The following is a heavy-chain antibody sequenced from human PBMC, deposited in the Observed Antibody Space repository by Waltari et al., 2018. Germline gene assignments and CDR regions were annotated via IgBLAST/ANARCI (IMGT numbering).Heavy chain of an antibody. J-gene: IGHJ4*02. CDR1: GGSISSHY. D-gene: IGHD6-13*01. Sequence: QVQLQESGPGLVKPSETLSLTCTVSGGSISSHYWSWIRQPPGKGLEWIGYIYYSGSTNYNPSLKSRVTISVDTSKNQFSLKLSSVTAADTAVYYCALTSWYGDDYWGQGTLVTVSS. CDR3: ALTSWYGDDY. CDR2: IYYSGST. V-gene: IGHV4-59*11.